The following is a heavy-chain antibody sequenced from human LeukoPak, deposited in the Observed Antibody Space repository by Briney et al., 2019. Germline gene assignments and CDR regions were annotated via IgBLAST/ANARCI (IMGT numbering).Heavy chain of an antibody. J-gene: IGHJ4*02. V-gene: IGHV4-39*07. D-gene: IGHD5-18*01. CDR1: SGSISSSSYY. Sequence: SETLSLTCTVSSGSISSSSYYWGWIRQPPGKGLEWIGSIYYSGSTYYNPSLKSRVTISVDTSKNQFSLKLSSVTAADTAVYYCARARGYSYGYFDYWGQGTLVTVSS. CDR3: ARARGYSYGYFDY. CDR2: IYYSGST.